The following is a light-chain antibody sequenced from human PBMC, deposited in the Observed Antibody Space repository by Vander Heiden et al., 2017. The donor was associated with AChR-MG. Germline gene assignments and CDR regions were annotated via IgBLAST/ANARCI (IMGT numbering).Light chain of an antibody. CDR1: VLAKKY. Sequence: SYELTQPSSVSVSPGQTARITCSGDVLAKKYARWFQQKPGQAPVLVIYKDSERPSGIPERFSGSSSGTTVTLTISGAQVEDEADYYCYSAADNNSYVFGTGTKVTGL. J-gene: IGLJ1*01. CDR3: YSAADNNSYV. V-gene: IGLV3-27*01. CDR2: KDS.